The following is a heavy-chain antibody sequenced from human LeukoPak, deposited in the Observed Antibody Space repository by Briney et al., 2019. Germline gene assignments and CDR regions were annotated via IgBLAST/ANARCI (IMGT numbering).Heavy chain of an antibody. CDR3: ARYNYGNGFFDY. Sequence: SETLSLTCTVSGGSVSSYYWTWIRQPPGKGLEWIGYIYYSGTTNYNPSLKSRVSISVDTSKNQISLKLSSVTAADTAVYYCARYNYGNGFFDYWGQGTLVTVSS. CDR1: GGSVSSYY. J-gene: IGHJ4*02. V-gene: IGHV4-59*02. CDR2: IYYSGTT. D-gene: IGHD3-16*01.